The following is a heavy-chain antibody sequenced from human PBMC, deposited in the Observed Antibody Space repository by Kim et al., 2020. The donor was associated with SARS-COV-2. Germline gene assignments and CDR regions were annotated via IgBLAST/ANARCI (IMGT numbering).Heavy chain of an antibody. CDR2: GST. CDR3: AGGIAAAGY. D-gene: IGHD6-13*01. V-gene: IGHV4-4*02. Sequence: GSTSYNPSLKSRVTISVDKSKNQFSLKLSSVTAADTAVYYCAGGIAAAGYWGQGTLVTVSS. J-gene: IGHJ4*02.